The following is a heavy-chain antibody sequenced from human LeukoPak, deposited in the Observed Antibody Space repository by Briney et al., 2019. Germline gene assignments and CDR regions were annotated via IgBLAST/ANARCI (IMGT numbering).Heavy chain of an antibody. V-gene: IGHV3-11*01. D-gene: IGHD3-9*01. CDR2: ITNGGSTI. CDR1: GFTFSDYN. Sequence: GSLRPSCAASGFTFSDYNMNWVRQAPGKGLEWVSYITNGGSTIHHADSVKGRFTISRDNAKKTLYLQMNSLRAEDTAVYYCARSIGLTGGGVDVWGQGTTVTVSS. J-gene: IGHJ6*02. CDR3: ARSIGLTGGGVDV.